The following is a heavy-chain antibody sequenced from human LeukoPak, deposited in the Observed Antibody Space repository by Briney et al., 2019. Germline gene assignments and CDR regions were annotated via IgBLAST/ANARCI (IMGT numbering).Heavy chain of an antibody. Sequence: GGSLRLSCAASGFTFSSYAMHWVRQAPGKGLEWVAVISYDGSNKYYADSVKGRFTISRDNSKNTLYLQMNSLRAEDTAVYYCAKEYSSSNGVNWFDPWGQGTLVTVSS. CDR2: ISYDGSNK. D-gene: IGHD6-6*01. V-gene: IGHV3-30-3*01. J-gene: IGHJ5*02. CDR3: AKEYSSSNGVNWFDP. CDR1: GFTFSSYA.